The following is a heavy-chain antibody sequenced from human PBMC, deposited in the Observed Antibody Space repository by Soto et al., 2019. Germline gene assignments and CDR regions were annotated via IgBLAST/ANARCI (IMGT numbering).Heavy chain of an antibody. J-gene: IGHJ3*02. Sequence: SETLSLTCTVSGGSINTGAYHWSWIRQPPGKGLEWIGYIYHSGSTYYNPSLKSRVTISVDRSKNQFSLKLSSVTAADTAVYYCARGWGDYVWGSYRENDAFDIWGQGTMVTVSS. V-gene: IGHV4-30-2*01. CDR1: GGSINTGAYH. CDR2: IYHSGST. CDR3: ARGWGDYVWGSYRENDAFDI. D-gene: IGHD3-16*02.